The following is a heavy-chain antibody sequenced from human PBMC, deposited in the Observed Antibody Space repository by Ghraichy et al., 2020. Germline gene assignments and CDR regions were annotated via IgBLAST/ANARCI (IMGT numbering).Heavy chain of an antibody. J-gene: IGHJ4*02. CDR3: ARQAAAAAGQALDY. D-gene: IGHD6-13*01. CDR1: GGSINNYY. Sequence: ETLSLTCTVSGGSINNYYWSWIRQSPGKGLEWIAYIYYSGSTNYNPSLKSRVTISLDTSKNQFSLSLSSVTAADTAIYYCARQAAAAAGQALDYWGQGSLVTVSS. CDR2: IYYSGST. V-gene: IGHV4-59*08.